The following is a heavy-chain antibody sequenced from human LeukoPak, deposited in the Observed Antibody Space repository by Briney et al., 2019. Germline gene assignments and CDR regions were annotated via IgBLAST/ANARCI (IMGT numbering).Heavy chain of an antibody. V-gene: IGHV3-30-3*01. CDR3: AGGGGVSYYYDSIGSDY. CDR2: ISYDGSNK. Sequence: GRSLRLSCAASGFTFSSYAMHWVRQAPGKWLGWVAVISYDGSNKYYADSVKGRFTTTSDDSKNTPYLQMISLRGSDTAVYYCAGGGGVSYYYDSIGSDYWGQGTLVTVSS. J-gene: IGHJ4*02. CDR1: GFTFSSYA. D-gene: IGHD3-22*01.